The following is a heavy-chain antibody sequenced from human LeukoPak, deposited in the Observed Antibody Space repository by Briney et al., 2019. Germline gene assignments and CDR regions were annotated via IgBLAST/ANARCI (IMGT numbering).Heavy chain of an antibody. CDR3: ARGPGDYSSSWYDY. V-gene: IGHV1-18*01. CDR2: ISAYNGNT. Sequence: GASVKVSCKASGYTFTSYGISWVRQAPGQGLKWMGWISAYNGNTNYAQKLQGRVTMTTDTSTSTAYMELRSLRSDDTAVYYCARGPGDYSSSWYDYWGQGTLVTVSS. D-gene: IGHD6-13*01. J-gene: IGHJ4*02. CDR1: GYTFTSYG.